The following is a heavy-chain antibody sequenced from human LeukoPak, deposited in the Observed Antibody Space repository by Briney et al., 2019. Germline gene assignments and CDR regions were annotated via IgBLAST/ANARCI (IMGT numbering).Heavy chain of an antibody. Sequence: GGSLRLSYAASGFTFSSYGMHWVRQAPGKGLEWVAVISYDGSNKYYADSVKGRFTISRDNSKNTLYLQMNSLRAEDTAVYYCAKDRVVGAPKAAVVDYWGQGTLVTVSS. V-gene: IGHV3-30*18. CDR2: ISYDGSNK. D-gene: IGHD1-26*01. CDR3: AKDRVVGAPKAAVVDY. CDR1: GFTFSSYG. J-gene: IGHJ4*02.